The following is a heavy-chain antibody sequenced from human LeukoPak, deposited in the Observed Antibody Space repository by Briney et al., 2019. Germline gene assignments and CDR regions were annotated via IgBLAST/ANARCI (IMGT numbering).Heavy chain of an antibody. CDR3: ARDNDYGGNSGAFDI. CDR2: ISSSSSYI. Sequence: GGSLRLSCAASGFTFSSYSMNWVRQAPGKGLEWVSSISSSSSYIYYADSVKGRFTISRDNAKNSLYLQMNSLRAEDTAVYYCARDNDYGGNSGAFDIWGQGIMVTVSS. CDR1: GFTFSSYS. V-gene: IGHV3-21*01. D-gene: IGHD4-23*01. J-gene: IGHJ3*02.